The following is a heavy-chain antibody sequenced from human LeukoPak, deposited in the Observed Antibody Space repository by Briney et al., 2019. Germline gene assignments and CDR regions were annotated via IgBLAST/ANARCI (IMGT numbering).Heavy chain of an antibody. CDR3: SKEHSSGWPNLDS. D-gene: IGHD6-19*01. V-gene: IGHV3-43*01. Sequence: GGSLRLSCAASGFTFDRYTIHWVRQAPGKGLEWVSLIGRRDNNRYYADSVRGRFTISRDNSRNSLYLQMNSLRTEDTALYYCSKEHSSGWPNLDSGSRGTLVTVSS. J-gene: IGHJ4*02. CDR1: GFTFDRYT. CDR2: IGRRDNNR.